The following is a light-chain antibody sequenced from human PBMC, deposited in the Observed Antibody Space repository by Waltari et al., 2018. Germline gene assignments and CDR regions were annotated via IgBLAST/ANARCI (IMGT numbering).Light chain of an antibody. J-gene: IGKJ1*01. CDR1: QSVSRW. CDR3: QKYGTIPAT. V-gene: IGKV3-20*01. Sequence: EIVLTQSPGILSLSPGERATLSCRASQSVSRWLAWYQQKPGQPPRLLIYGASSRANGIPDRFSGSGSGTDFSLTISRLEPEDSAVYYCQKYGTIPATFGQGTKVEVK. CDR2: GAS.